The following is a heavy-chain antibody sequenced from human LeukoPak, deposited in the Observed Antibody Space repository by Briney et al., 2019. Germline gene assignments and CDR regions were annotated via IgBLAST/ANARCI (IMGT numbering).Heavy chain of an antibody. V-gene: IGHV3-20*04. CDR3: ARDPFCSSAAGCNFEDWFDP. D-gene: IGHD2-2*01. CDR1: GFTFNDYD. CDR2: ITFNSDKT. J-gene: IGHJ5*02. Sequence: PSGGSLRLSCAASGFTFNDYDMSWVRQVPGKGLEWVSGITFNSDKTGYADSVKGRFAISRDNTKNSLYLQMSSLRAEDTALYYCARDPFCSSAAGCNFEDWFDPWGPGTLVTVSS.